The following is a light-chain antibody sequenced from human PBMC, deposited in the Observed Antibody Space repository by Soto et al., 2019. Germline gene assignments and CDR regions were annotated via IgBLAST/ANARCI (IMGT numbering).Light chain of an antibody. CDR3: QQYDNLPSLT. CDR1: QDISNY. J-gene: IGKJ4*01. CDR2: DAS. V-gene: IGKV1-33*01. Sequence: DIPMTQSPSSLSASVGDRVTITCQASQDISNYLNWYQQKPGKAPKLLIYDASNLETGVPSRFSGSGSGTDFTLTISSLQPEDIATYYCQQYDNLPSLTFGGGTKVEIK.